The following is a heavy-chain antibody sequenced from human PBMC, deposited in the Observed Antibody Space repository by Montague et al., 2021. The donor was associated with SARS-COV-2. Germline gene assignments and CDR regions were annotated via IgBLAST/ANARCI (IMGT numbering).Heavy chain of an antibody. Sequence: SETLSLTCTVSGDSTSCPNCYWGWIRQAPGKGLDWIGTIYNSGTTXYXXXXKXRLTISIDTSKNQFSLKLTSVTAAGTAVYYCARHRNYGDHSLDNWFHPWGQGTLVTVSS. CDR3: ARHRNYGDHSLDNWFHP. D-gene: IGHD4-17*01. V-gene: IGHV4-39*01. CDR1: GDSTSCPNCY. CDR2: IYNSGTT. J-gene: IGHJ5*02.